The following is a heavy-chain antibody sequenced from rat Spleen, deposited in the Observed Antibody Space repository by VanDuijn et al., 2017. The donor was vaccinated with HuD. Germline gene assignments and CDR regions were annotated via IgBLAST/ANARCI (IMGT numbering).Heavy chain of an antibody. Sequence: EVQLVESDGGLVQPGRSMKLSCAASGFTFSDYDMSWVRQAPRKSLEWVATINYDGSSIYYRDTVKGRFTISRDNAKSTLYLQMDSLRSEDTATYYCARPFGYNGYWYFDFWGPGTMVTVSS. CDR2: INYDGSSI. J-gene: IGHJ1*01. D-gene: IGHD1-9*01. CDR3: ARPFGYNGYWYFDF. CDR1: GFTFSDYD. V-gene: IGHV5-7*01.